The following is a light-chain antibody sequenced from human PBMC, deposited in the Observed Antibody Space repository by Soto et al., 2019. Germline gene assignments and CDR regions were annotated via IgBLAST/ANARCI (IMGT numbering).Light chain of an antibody. Sequence: EVVLTQSPGTLSLSPGERATLSCRASQTISSTYLAWYQHKPGQAPRLLIYGASSRATGIPDRFSGSGSGTDFTITISRLEPEDFAVYYCQHYSSSPYNFGQGTKLEIK. CDR1: QTISSTY. J-gene: IGKJ2*01. CDR2: GAS. CDR3: QHYSSSPYN. V-gene: IGKV3-20*01.